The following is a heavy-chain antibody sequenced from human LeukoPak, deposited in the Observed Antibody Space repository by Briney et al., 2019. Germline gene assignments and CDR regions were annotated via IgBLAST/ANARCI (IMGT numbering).Heavy chain of an antibody. J-gene: IGHJ3*02. CDR1: GYTFTFYD. V-gene: IGHV1-8*03. CDR2: MNPHSGNT. Sequence: ASVKLSCKASGYTFTFYDIQWVRQAAGQGLEWMGWMNPHSGNTGYAQKFLGRITLTRNTSTSMAYMELISLKSEDTAVYYCARGRRDVFDIWGQGTTVTVS. CDR3: ARGRRDVFDI.